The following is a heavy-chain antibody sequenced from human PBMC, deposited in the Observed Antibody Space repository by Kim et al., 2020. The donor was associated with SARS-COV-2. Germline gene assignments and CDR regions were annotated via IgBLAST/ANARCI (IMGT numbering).Heavy chain of an antibody. CDR2: MNHSGRN. CDR3: ARGTRQWVARHYYYYMDV. D-gene: IGHD2-15*01. J-gene: IGHJ6*03. CDR1: GGSFSVYY. Sequence: SETLSLTCAVYGGSFSVYYWSWIRQPPGKGLEWIGEMNHSGRNNFNPSFKRRVTISVETTKNQLSRKLSSVTAEDTAVYYCARGTRQWVARHYYYYMDVWGKGTTVTVSS. V-gene: IGHV4-34*01.